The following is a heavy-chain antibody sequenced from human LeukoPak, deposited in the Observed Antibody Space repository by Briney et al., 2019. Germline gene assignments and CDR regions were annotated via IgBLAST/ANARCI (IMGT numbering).Heavy chain of an antibody. V-gene: IGHV1-69*05. Sequence: SSVKVSCKASGRTFSSYAISWVRQAPGQGLEWMGGIIPIFGTANYAQKFQGRVTITTDESTSTAYMELSSLRSEDTAVYYCARDLGYCSSTSCSDYWGQGTLVTVSS. D-gene: IGHD2-2*01. CDR1: GRTFSSYA. CDR2: IIPIFGTA. J-gene: IGHJ4*02. CDR3: ARDLGYCSSTSCSDY.